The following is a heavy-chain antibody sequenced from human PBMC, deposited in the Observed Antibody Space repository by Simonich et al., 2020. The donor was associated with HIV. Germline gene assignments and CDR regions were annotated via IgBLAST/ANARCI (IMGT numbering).Heavy chain of an antibody. V-gene: IGHV3-30*07. CDR3: ASGGSISSVWADDY. CDR1: GFTFSSYA. D-gene: IGHD3-16*01. J-gene: IGHJ4*02. CDR2: ISYDGSNK. Sequence: QVQLVESGGGVVQPGRSLRLSCAASGFTFSSYAMHWVGQAPGKGLEWVAGISYDGSNKYYADSGKGRFTSARNNTKNTLYLQMNSLRAEDTAVYYCASGGSISSVWADDYWGQGTLVTVSS.